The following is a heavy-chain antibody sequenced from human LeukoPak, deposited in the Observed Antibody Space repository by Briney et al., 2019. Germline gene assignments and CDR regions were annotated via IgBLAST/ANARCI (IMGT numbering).Heavy chain of an antibody. CDR2: IIPIIGTA. CDR1: GGTFSSYA. J-gene: IGHJ4*01. V-gene: IGHV1-69*05. CDR3: ARDISESEIDD. Sequence: GASVKVSCKASGGTFSSYAISWVRQAPGQGLEWMVRIIPIIGTANYAQKLQGRVTITTDESTSTAYMELRSLRSEDTAAYYCARDISESEIDDWGQGTLVTVSS.